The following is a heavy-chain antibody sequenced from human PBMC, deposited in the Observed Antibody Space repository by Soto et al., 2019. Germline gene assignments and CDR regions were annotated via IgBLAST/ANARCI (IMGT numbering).Heavy chain of an antibody. V-gene: IGHV3-30*03. Sequence: QVQLVESGGGVVQPGRSLRLSCAASGFPFTTYGMHWVREGPGKGLEGVAVISYDGSNKYYADLVKGRFTISRDNSKNTLYLQMNSLRPEETALYYCVGGQYYFDYRGQGTLVTVSS. CDR3: VGGQYYFDY. CDR2: ISYDGSNK. D-gene: IGHD3-10*01. CDR1: GFPFTTYG. J-gene: IGHJ4*02.